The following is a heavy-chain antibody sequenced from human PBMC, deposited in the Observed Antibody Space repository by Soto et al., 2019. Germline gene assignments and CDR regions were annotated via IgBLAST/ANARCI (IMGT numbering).Heavy chain of an antibody. J-gene: IGHJ4*02. CDR1: GGSISSGGDS. CDR2: IYHGGSTY. CDR3: ARDSGYSYSLDF. D-gene: IGHD5-18*01. V-gene: IGHV4-30-2*01. Sequence: PSETLSLTCAVSGGSISSGGDSWSWVRQAPGQGLEWIGYIYHGGSTYYYNPSLESRVTISVDRSKNQFSLKLSSVTAADTAVYYCARDSGYSYSLDFWGQGTLVTVSS.